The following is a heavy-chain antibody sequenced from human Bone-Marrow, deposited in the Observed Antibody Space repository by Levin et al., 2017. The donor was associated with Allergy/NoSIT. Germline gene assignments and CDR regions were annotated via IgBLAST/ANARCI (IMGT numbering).Heavy chain of an antibody. D-gene: IGHD6-19*01. CDR3: ARDCRLVAGMGSNWFDP. CDR1: GGSISSSSYY. CDR2: IYYSGST. Sequence: SETLSLTCTVSGGSISSSSYYWGWIRQPPGKGLEWIGSIYYSGSTYYNPSLKSRVTISVDTSKNQFSLKLSSVTAADTAVYYCARDCRLVAGMGSNWFDPWGQGTLVTVSS. J-gene: IGHJ5*02. V-gene: IGHV4-39*07.